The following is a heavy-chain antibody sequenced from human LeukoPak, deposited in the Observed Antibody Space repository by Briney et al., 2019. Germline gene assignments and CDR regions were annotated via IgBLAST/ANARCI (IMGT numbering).Heavy chain of an antibody. J-gene: IGHJ4*02. CDR2: IWYDGSNK. CDR3: ARDNWEYGFDY. Sequence: PGRSLRLSCAASGFTFSSYGMHWVRQAPGKGLEWVAVIWYDGSNKYYADSVKGRFTISRDNSKNTLYLQMNSLRAEDTAVYYCARDNWEYGFDYWGQGTLVTVSS. V-gene: IGHV3-33*08. CDR1: GFTFSSYG. D-gene: IGHD1-26*01.